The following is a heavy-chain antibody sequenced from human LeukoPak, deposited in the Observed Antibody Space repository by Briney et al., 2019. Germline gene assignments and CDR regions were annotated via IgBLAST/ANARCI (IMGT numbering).Heavy chain of an antibody. CDR3: ARSSGTGIYYMDV. Sequence: ASVKVSCKVSGYTLTELSMHWVRQAPGKGLEWMGGFDPEDGETIYAQKFQGRVTMTEDTSTDTAYMELSRLRSDDTAVYYCARSSGTGIYYMDVWGKGTTVTVSS. V-gene: IGHV1-24*01. CDR2: FDPEDGET. D-gene: IGHD1-14*01. J-gene: IGHJ6*03. CDR1: GYTLTELS.